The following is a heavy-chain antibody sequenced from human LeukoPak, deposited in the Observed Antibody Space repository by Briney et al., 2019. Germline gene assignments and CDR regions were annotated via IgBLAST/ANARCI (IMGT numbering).Heavy chain of an antibody. J-gene: IGHJ5*02. CDR3: AKGDCSGGSCYPLPSWFDP. CDR2: ISGSGGST. CDR1: GFTFMNYA. Sequence: QPGGSLRLSCATSGFTFMNYAMSWVRQAPGKGLEWVSGISGSGGSTYYADSLKGRFTISRDNSKDTLYVQMNSLRAEDTAVYYCAKGDCSGGSCYPLPSWFDPWGQGTLVTVSS. V-gene: IGHV3-23*01. D-gene: IGHD2-15*01.